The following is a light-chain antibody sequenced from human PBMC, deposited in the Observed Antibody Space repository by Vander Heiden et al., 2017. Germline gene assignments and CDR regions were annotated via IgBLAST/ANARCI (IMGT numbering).Light chain of an antibody. CDR3: QQCYSTPHT. CDR1: QSISSY. Sequence: IQMTQSPSSLSASVGDRVTITCQASQSISSYLNWYQQKPGKAPKLLIYAASSLQSGVPSRFSGSGSGTDFTLTISSLQPEDFATYYCQQCYSTPHTFGQGTKVEIK. CDR2: AAS. V-gene: IGKV1-39*01. J-gene: IGKJ1*01.